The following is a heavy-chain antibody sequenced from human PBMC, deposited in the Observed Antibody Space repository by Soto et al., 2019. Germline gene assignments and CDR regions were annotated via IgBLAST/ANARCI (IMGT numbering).Heavy chain of an antibody. V-gene: IGHV4-59*01. D-gene: IGHD2-15*01. Sequence: SETLSLTCTVSGGSISSYYWSWIRQPPGKGLEWIGYMYNTGSTIYNPSLKSRVTISVDTSKNQFSLKLNSVTAADTAVYYCARGDSDLAVSEAAYWGQGTLVTVSS. CDR1: GGSISSYY. J-gene: IGHJ1*01. CDR3: ARGDSDLAVSEAAY. CDR2: MYNTGST.